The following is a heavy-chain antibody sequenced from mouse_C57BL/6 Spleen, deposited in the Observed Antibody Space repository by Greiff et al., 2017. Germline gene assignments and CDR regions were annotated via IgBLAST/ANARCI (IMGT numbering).Heavy chain of an antibody. J-gene: IGHJ2*01. V-gene: IGHV5-4*01. D-gene: IGHD1-1*01. CDR3: ARDLDYSGSSYVGCFDY. Sequence: EVQLVESGGGLVKPGGSLKLSCAASGFTFSSYAMSWVRQTPEKRLEWVATISDGGSYTYYPDNVKGRFTISRDNAKNNLYLQMSHLKSEDTAMYYCARDLDYSGSSYVGCFDYWGQGTPLTVSS. CDR2: ISDGGSYT. CDR1: GFTFSSYA.